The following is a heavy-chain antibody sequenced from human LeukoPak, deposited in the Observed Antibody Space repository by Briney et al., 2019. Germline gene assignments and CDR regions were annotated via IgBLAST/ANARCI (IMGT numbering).Heavy chain of an antibody. Sequence: ASVKVSCKASGYTFTSYYMHWVRQAPGQGLEWMGIINPSGGSTSYAQKFQGRVTITTDESTSTAYMELSSLRSEDTAVYYCARGQYQLPWGDWFDPWGQGTLVTVSS. J-gene: IGHJ5*02. CDR2: INPSGGST. D-gene: IGHD2-2*01. V-gene: IGHV1-46*01. CDR3: ARGQYQLPWGDWFDP. CDR1: GYTFTSYY.